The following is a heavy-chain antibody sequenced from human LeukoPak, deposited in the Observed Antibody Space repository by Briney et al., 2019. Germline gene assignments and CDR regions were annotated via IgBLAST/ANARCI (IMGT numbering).Heavy chain of an antibody. CDR2: TYTSGST. Sequence: SETLSLTCTVSGGSISSYYWSWIRQPAGKGLEWIGRTYTSGSTNYNPSLKSRVTISVDTSKNQFSLKLSSVTAADTAVYYCARSAYSSSWPSLDYWGQGTLVTVSS. J-gene: IGHJ4*02. V-gene: IGHV4-4*07. D-gene: IGHD6-13*01. CDR3: ARSAYSSSWPSLDY. CDR1: GGSISSYY.